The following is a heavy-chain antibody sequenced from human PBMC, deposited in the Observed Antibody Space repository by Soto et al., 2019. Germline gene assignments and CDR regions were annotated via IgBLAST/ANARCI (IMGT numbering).Heavy chain of an antibody. Sequence: GGSLRLSCAASGFSFSRYAMMWVRQAPGKGQEWVAGMTGSGGDIRYADSVKGRFTISKDNSKNTLYLQINSLRAEDTAIYYCAKDAVYNDGLWLVANWGQGTLVTVSS. D-gene: IGHD5-12*01. CDR1: GFSFSRYA. CDR3: AKDAVYNDGLWLVAN. V-gene: IGHV3-23*01. CDR2: MTGSGGDI. J-gene: IGHJ4*02.